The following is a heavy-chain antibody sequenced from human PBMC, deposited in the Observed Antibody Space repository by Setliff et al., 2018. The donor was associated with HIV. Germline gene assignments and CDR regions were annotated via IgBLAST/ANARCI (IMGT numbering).Heavy chain of an antibody. Sequence: PSETLSLTCTVSGGSISSGCYYWSWIRQHPEKGLEWIGYIYYSGSAYYNPTLKSRVTISLDTSKNQLSLKPTSMTAADTAVYYCAREWRGRYCYYMDLWGKGTTVTVSS. CDR3: AREWRGRYCYYMDL. V-gene: IGHV4-31*03. CDR1: GGSISSGCYY. D-gene: IGHD3-10*01. J-gene: IGHJ6*03. CDR2: IYYSGSA.